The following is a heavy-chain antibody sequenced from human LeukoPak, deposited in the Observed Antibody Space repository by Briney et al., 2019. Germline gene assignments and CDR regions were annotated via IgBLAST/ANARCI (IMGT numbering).Heavy chain of an antibody. CDR3: ARRPRGYSSGWNYDY. J-gene: IGHJ4*02. Sequence: SETLSLTCSVAGGSISSSNYNWGWIRQPPGKGLEWIGSIYYSGSTYYNPSLKSRVTISVDTSKNQFSLKLSSVTAADTAVYYCARRPRGYSSGWNYDYWGQGTLVTVSS. CDR1: GGSISSSNYN. CDR2: IYYSGST. V-gene: IGHV4-39*01. D-gene: IGHD6-19*01.